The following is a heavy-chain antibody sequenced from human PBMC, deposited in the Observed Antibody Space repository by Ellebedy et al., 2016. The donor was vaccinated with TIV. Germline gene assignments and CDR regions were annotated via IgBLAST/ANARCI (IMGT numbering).Heavy chain of an antibody. Sequence: AASVKVSCKASGGPFRGNAIIWVRQAPGQGLEWMGGLNHIFGIANYAQTFQGRVTITADASTSTANMDLSSLRSEDTAVYYCARGENYYGSGSYPLWGQGTLVTVSS. CDR2: LNHIFGIA. J-gene: IGHJ4*02. V-gene: IGHV1-69*13. D-gene: IGHD3-10*01. CDR3: ARGENYYGSGSYPL. CDR1: GGPFRGNA.